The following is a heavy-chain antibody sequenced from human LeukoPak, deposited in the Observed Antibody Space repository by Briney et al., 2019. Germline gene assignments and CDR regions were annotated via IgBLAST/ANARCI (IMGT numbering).Heavy chain of an antibody. D-gene: IGHD5-12*01. V-gene: IGHV1-46*01. CDR3: ARDLVGPGRSRWLPIYYYYYYGMDV. J-gene: IGHJ6*02. CDR1: GYTFTSYY. Sequence: ASVKVSCKASGYTFTSYYMHWVRQAPGQGLEWMGIINPSAGSTSYAQKFQGRVTMTRDTSTSTVYMELSSLRSEDTAVYYCARDLVGPGRSRWLPIYYYYYYGMDVWGQGTTVTVSS. CDR2: INPSAGST.